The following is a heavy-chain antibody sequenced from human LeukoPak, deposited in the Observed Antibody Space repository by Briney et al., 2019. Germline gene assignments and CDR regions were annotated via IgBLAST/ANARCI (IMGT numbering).Heavy chain of an antibody. CDR2: INPTSGRT. CDR1: GYTFTDYY. V-gene: IGHV1-2*02. J-gene: IGHJ3*01. D-gene: IGHD1/OR15-1a*01. Sequence: GASVKVSCRASGYTFTDYYLHWVRQAPGHGLECVGWINPTSGRTNYAQKFHDRVTLARDTSNNTSYMEPTRLTSDDTAVYFCAREFRTTTWSYDAFDLWGQGTMVTVSS. CDR3: AREFRTTTWSYDAFDL.